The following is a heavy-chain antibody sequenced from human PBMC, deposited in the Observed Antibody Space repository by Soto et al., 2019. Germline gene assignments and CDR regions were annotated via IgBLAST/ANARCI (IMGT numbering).Heavy chain of an antibody. CDR1: GFTFSDYY. V-gene: IGHV3-11*05. CDR2: ISSSSSYT. J-gene: IGHJ4*02. D-gene: IGHD5-12*01. CDR3: ARAMGEDIVATYSNDY. Sequence: GGSLRLSCAASGFTFSDYYMSWIRQAPGKGLEWVSYISSSSSYTNYADSVKGRFTISRDNAKNSLYLQMNSLRAEDTAVYYCARAMGEDIVATYSNDYWGQGTLVTVSS.